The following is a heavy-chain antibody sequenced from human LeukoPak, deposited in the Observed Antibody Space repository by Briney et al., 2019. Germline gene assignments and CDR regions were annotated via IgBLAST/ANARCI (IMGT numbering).Heavy chain of an antibody. CDR2: ISSSSSYT. Sequence: PGGSLRLSCAASGFTFSGYYMSWIRQAPGKGLEWVSYISSSSSYTNYAESVKGRFTISRENAKNSLYLQMNSQRADDTAVYYCARYLDIIVAFVLYYFDYWGQGTLVTVSS. J-gene: IGHJ4*02. D-gene: IGHD2-21*01. V-gene: IGHV3-11*03. CDR3: ARYLDIIVAFVLYYFDY. CDR1: GFTFSGYY.